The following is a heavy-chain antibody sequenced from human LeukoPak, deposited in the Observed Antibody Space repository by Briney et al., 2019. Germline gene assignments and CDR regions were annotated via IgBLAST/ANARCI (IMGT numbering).Heavy chain of an antibody. J-gene: IGHJ5*02. D-gene: IGHD3-16*01. CDR1: GFTFSSYW. CDR3: ARGGRRDGNWFDP. CDR2: INSDGSST. V-gene: IGHV3-74*01. Sequence: PGGSLRLSCAASGFTFSSYWMHWVRQAPGKGLVWVSRINSDGSSTSYADSVKGRFTISRGNAKNTLYLQMNSLRAKDTAVYYCARGGRRDGNWFDPWGQGTLVTVSS.